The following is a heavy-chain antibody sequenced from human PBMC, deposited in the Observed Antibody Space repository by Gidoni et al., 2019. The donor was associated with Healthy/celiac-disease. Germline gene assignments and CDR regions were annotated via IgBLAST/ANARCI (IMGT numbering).Heavy chain of an antibody. V-gene: IGHV3-21*01. CDR3: ARESTRGVGSSELNY. J-gene: IGHJ4*02. CDR1: GFTFSSYS. D-gene: IGHD1-26*01. Sequence: EVQLVESGGGLVKPGGSLRLSCAASGFTFSSYSMNWVRQAPGKGLEWVSSISSSSSYIYYADSVKGRFTISRDNAKNSLYLQMNSLRAEDTAVYYCARESTRGVGSSELNYWGQGTLVTVSS. CDR2: ISSSSSYI.